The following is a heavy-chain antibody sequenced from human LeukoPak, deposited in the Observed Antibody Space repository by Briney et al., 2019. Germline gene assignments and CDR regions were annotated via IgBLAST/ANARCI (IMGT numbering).Heavy chain of an antibody. CDR1: GGSMSSYY. V-gene: IGHV4-59*12. CDR3: ARNGPTAAGAFDI. J-gene: IGHJ3*02. D-gene: IGHD6-13*01. CDR2: IYYSGST. Sequence: SETLSLTCTVSGGSMSSYYWSWIRQPPGKGLEWIGYIYYSGSTNYNPSLKSRVTISVDKSKNQFSLKLSSVTAADTAVYYCARNGPTAAGAFDIWGQGTTVIVSS.